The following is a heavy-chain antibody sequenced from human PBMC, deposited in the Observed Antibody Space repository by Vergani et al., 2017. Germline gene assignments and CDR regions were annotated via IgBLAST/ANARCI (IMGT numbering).Heavy chain of an antibody. CDR3: TTAWGLYYLHGEYFQY. V-gene: IGHV3-23*01. CDR1: GFTFDTYT. CDR2: ISSGGGDI. D-gene: IGHD3-10*01. J-gene: IGHJ1*01. Sequence: EVQLLESGGDLVQPGGSLRLSRAGAGFTFDTYTMAYVRQAPGKGLEWVATISSGGGDIFYADSVKGRFTISRDNSKNTLFLQMNSLKDEDTAVYYCTTAWGLYYLHGEYFQYWGRGTLVSVSS.